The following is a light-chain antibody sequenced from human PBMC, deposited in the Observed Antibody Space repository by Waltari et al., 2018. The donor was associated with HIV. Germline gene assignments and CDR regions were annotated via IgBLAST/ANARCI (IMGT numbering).Light chain of an antibody. CDR2: GAS. CDR1: QSPSNNY. V-gene: IGKV3-20*01. Sequence: IVLTQSPGSVSSSPGERVTLSCRASQSPSNNYLAWYQQKPGQPPRLLIYGASNRATGIPDRFSGSGSGRDFTLTISRLEPEDFAVYNCQLVFTFGPGTKVDIK. CDR3: QLVFT. J-gene: IGKJ3*01.